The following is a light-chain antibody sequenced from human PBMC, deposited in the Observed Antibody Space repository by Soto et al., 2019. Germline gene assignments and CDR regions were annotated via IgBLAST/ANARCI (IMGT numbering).Light chain of an antibody. Sequence: SVLTQPASLSGAPGQAITISRPGTSSDVGGYNYVSWYQQHPGKAPKLMIYDVSNRPSGVSNRFSGSKSGNTASLTISGLQAEDEADYYCSSYTSSSTLYVFGTGTKVTVL. CDR3: SSYTSSSTLYV. V-gene: IGLV2-14*01. CDR2: DVS. J-gene: IGLJ1*01. CDR1: SSDVGGYNY.